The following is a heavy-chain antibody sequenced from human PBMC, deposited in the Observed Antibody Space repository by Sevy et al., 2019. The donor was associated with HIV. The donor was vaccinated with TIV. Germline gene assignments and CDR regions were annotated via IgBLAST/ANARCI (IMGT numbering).Heavy chain of an antibody. V-gene: IGHV4-59*11. D-gene: IGHD6-19*01. CDR1: GGSISDHY. J-gene: IGHJ6*02. Sequence: SETLSLTCTVSGGSISDHYWNWIRQPPGKGLEWIGQIHYFGSANYNPSLKSRVTISLDTSNNRFSLKLSSVNAADTAMYYCARDTSGYSSGWYPYYNYYGLDVWGQGTTVTVSS. CDR2: IHYFGSA. CDR3: ARDTSGYSSGWYPYYNYYGLDV.